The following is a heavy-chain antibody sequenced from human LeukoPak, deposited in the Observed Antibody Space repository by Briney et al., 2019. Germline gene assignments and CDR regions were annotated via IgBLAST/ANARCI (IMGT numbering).Heavy chain of an antibody. CDR1: GGSFSGYY. CDR2: INHSGST. V-gene: IGHV4-34*01. J-gene: IGHJ4*02. D-gene: IGHD3-3*01. Sequence: WETLSLTCAVYGGSFSGYYWSWVRQPPGKGLEWIGEINHSGSTNYNPSLKSRVTISVDTSKNQFSLKLSSVTAADPAVYYCARHEDDSDYGGQGTLVTVSS. CDR3: ARHEDDSDY.